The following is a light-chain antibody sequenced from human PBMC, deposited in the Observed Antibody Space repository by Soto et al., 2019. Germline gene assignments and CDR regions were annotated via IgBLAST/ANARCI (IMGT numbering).Light chain of an antibody. V-gene: IGKV3-20*01. CDR2: GAS. CDR3: QQYGSSMFT. J-gene: IGKJ2*01. Sequence: IVLTQSPGTLSLSPGERATLSCRASQSVSSSFLAWYQQKPGQAPRLLIYGASSRATGIPDGFSGSASGTDFTLTISRLEPEDFAMYYCQQYGSSMFTFGLGTKLEI. CDR1: QSVSSSF.